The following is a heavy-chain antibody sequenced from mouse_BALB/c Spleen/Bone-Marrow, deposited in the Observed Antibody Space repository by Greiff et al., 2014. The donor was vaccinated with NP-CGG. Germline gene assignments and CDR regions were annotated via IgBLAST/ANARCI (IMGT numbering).Heavy chain of an antibody. V-gene: IGHV5-4*02. CDR2: ISDGGSYT. D-gene: IGHD1-2*01. Sequence: VQLKESGGGLVKPGGSLKLSCAASGFTFSDYYMYWVRQTPEKRLEWVATISDGGSYTYYPDSVKGRFTISRDNAENNLYLQMSSLKSEDTAMYYCARVLRPHYYAMDYWGQGTSVTVSS. CDR1: GFTFSDYY. CDR3: ARVLRPHYYAMDY. J-gene: IGHJ4*01.